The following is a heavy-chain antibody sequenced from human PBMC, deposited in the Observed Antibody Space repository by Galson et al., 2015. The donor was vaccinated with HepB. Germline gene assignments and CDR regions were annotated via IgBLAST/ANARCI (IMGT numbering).Heavy chain of an antibody. CDR1: GFTFGDYA. CDR3: TRDSLSAIIAARPDFDYYYYGMDV. CDR2: IRSKAYGGTT. V-gene: IGHV3-49*03. Sequence: SLRLSCAASGFTFGDYAMSWFRQAPGKGLEWVGFIRSKAYGGTTEYAASVKGRFTISRDDSKSIAYLQMNSLKTEDTAVYYCTRDSLSAIIAARPDFDYYYYGMDVWGQGTTVTVSS. D-gene: IGHD6-6*01. J-gene: IGHJ6*02.